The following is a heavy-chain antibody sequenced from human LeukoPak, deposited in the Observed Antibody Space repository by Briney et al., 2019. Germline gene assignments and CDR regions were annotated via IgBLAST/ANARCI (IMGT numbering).Heavy chain of an antibody. D-gene: IGHD2-2*01. CDR3: ARFVVPAAMGFDY. J-gene: IGHJ4*02. CDR2: ISYDGSNK. Sequence: GRSLRLSCAASGFTFSSYAMHWVRQAPGKGLGWVAVISYDGSNKYYADSVKGRFTISRDNSKNTLYLQMNSLRAEDTAVYYCARFVVPAAMGFDYWGQGTLVTVSS. CDR1: GFTFSSYA. V-gene: IGHV3-30-3*01.